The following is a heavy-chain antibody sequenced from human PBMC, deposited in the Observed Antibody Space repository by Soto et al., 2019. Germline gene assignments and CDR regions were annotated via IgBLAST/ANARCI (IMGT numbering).Heavy chain of an antibody. Sequence: SETLSLTCAVYGGSFSGYYWSWIRQPPGKGLEWIGEINHSGSTNYNPSLKSRVTISVHTSKNQFSLKLTSVTAADTAVYYCARVPGPWGQGTLVTVS. D-gene: IGHD3-10*01. CDR2: INHSGST. CDR3: ARVPGP. J-gene: IGHJ5*02. V-gene: IGHV4-34*01. CDR1: GGSFSGYY.